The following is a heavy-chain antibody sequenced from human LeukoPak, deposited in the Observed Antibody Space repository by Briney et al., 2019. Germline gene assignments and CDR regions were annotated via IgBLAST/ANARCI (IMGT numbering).Heavy chain of an antibody. D-gene: IGHD3-10*01. V-gene: IGHV4-30-2*01. CDR2: IYHSGST. CDR1: GGSISSDGYS. Sequence: SETLSLTCAVSGGSISSDGYSWSWIRQPPGKGLEWIGYIYHSGSTYYNPSLKSRVTISVDRSKNQLSLKLSSVAAADTAVYYCARDVMVRGVISWFDPWGQGTLVTVSS. J-gene: IGHJ5*02. CDR3: ARDVMVRGVISWFDP.